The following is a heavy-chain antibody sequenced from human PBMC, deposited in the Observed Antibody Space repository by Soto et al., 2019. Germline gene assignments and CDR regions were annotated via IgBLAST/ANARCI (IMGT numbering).Heavy chain of an antibody. CDR3: ARVAAAGYGMDV. D-gene: IGHD6-13*01. J-gene: IGHJ6*02. V-gene: IGHV1-8*01. Sequence: ASVKVSCKASGYTFTSYDINWVRQATGQGLEWMGWMNPNSGNTGYAQKFQGRVTMTRNTSISTAYMELSSLRPEDTAVYYCARVAAAGYGMDVWGQGTTVTVSS. CDR1: GYTFTSYD. CDR2: MNPNSGNT.